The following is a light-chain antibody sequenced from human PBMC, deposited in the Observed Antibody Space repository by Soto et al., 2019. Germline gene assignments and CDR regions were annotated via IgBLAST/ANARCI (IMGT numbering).Light chain of an antibody. CDR2: GAS. Sequence: EIVMTQSPATLSASPGERATLSSRASQSVSSNLARYQQKPGQAPRRHIYGASTRATGIPARFSGSGSGTEFTLTISSLQSEDVAVYYCQQYNNWPPYTFGQGTKLEIK. CDR1: QSVSSN. CDR3: QQYNNWPPYT. V-gene: IGKV3-15*01. J-gene: IGKJ2*01.